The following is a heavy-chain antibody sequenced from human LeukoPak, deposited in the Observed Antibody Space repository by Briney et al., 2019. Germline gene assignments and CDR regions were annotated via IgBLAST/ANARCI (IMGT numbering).Heavy chain of an antibody. D-gene: IGHD4-17*01. Sequence: GGSLRLSCAASGFTFSTYGIHWVRQAPGKGLEWVAFIRYDGTNKWYADSVKGRFTISRDNSRNMLYLQMNSLRAEDTAVYHCAKDRDYGDYPSAYYYYMDVWGKGTTVTVSS. CDR1: GFTFSTYG. J-gene: IGHJ6*03. CDR2: IRYDGTNK. V-gene: IGHV3-30*02. CDR3: AKDRDYGDYPSAYYYYMDV.